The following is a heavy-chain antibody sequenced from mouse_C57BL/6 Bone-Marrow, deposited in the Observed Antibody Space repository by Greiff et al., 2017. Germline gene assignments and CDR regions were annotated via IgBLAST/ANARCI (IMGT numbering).Heavy chain of an antibody. V-gene: IGHV5-9-1*02. CDR1: GFTFSSYS. CDR2: ISSGGDYT. Sequence: EVKLVESGAGLVKPGGSLKFSCTASGFTFSSYSMSWVRQTPEKRLEWVAYISSGGDYTYYADTVKGRFTISRDNARNTRYLQLSSLKSEDTAMYYCTRVGPLFAYWGQGTLVTVSA. J-gene: IGHJ3*01. CDR3: TRVGPLFAY.